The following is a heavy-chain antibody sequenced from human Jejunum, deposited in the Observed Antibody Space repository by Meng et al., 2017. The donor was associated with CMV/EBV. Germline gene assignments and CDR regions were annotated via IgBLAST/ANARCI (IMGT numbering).Heavy chain of an antibody. CDR1: GGSISTYF. CDR3: ARHQNGGTYPLDY. V-gene: IGHV4-59*08. J-gene: IGHJ4*02. D-gene: IGHD3-16*02. CDR2: NYYSWST. Sequence: VRLKEWGPGLVTPSETLSLTCAFSGGSISTYFWGWIRPPPGKGLELIGNNYYSWSTHYHPSLASRVPISVDSSKNQFSLKLSFGTAADTAVYYCARHQNGGTYPLDYWGQGTLVTVSS.